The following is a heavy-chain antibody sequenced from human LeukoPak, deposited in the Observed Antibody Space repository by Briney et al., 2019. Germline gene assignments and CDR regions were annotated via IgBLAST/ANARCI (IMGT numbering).Heavy chain of an antibody. D-gene: IGHD4-11*01. CDR2: ISSSGSTI. V-gene: IGHV3-48*03. CDR1: GFTFSSYE. Sequence: GGSLRLSCAASGFTFSSYEMNWVRRAPGKGLEWVSCISSSGSTISCADSVKGRFTISRDNAKNSLYLQMNSLRAEDTAVYYCARLHRFDYWGQGTLVTVSS. J-gene: IGHJ4*02. CDR3: ARLHRFDY.